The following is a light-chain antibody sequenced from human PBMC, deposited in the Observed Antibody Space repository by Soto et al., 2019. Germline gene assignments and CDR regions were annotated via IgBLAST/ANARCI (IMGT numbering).Light chain of an antibody. CDR3: QQSNNWPPT. J-gene: IGKJ4*01. CDR1: QSVGSN. CDR2: SAS. Sequence: GVTQSPATLFFSPGEKATPSCRTSQSVGSNLAWYQQTPGQGPRLLIYSASTRATGIPARFSGSGSGTEFTLTINSLQSEDFAVYFCQQSNNWPPTFGGGTKVDIK. V-gene: IGKV3-15*01.